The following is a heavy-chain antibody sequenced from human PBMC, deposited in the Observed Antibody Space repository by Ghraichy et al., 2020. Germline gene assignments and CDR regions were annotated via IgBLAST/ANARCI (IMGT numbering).Heavy chain of an antibody. Sequence: GGSLRLSCAASGFTFSDFYLNWLRQAPGQGLEWLSLISSRGTSTKYADSVKGRFTISRDNAKNSLYLQMDSLRAEDTAVYYCAKSRSGSYYWFDPWGQGTLVTVSS. D-gene: IGHD1-26*01. CDR2: ISSRGTST. J-gene: IGHJ5*02. V-gene: IGHV3-11*06. CDR3: AKSRSGSYYWFDP. CDR1: GFTFSDFY.